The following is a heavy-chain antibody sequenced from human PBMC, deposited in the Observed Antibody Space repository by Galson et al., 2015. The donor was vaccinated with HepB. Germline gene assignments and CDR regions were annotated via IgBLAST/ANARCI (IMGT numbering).Heavy chain of an antibody. D-gene: IGHD2-21*02. CDR3: ARDSLGRGDSKRRSLMKA. CDR1: GYTFTSYG. J-gene: IGHJ5*02. Sequence: SVKVSCKASGYTFTSYGISWVRQAPGQGLEWMGWISAYNGNTNYAQKLQGRVTMTTDTSTSTAYMELRSLRSDDTAVYYCARDSLGRGDSKRRSLMKAWGQGTLVTVSS. CDR2: ISAYNGNT. V-gene: IGHV1-18*01.